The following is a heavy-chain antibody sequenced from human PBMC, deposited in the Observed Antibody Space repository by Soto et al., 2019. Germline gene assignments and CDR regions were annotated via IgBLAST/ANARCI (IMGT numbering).Heavy chain of an antibody. J-gene: IGHJ4*02. V-gene: IGHV3-11*04. CDR1: GFTFSDYY. Sequence: QVQLVESGGGLVNPGGSLRLSCAASGFTFSDYYMSWVRLAPGKGLEWVSYMSSSGSAIYYADSVKGRFTISRDNAKNSLSLQMNSLRAEDTAVYYCARALDTAMVTLDYWGQGTLVTVSS. CDR3: ARALDTAMVTLDY. CDR2: MSSSGSAI. D-gene: IGHD5-18*01.